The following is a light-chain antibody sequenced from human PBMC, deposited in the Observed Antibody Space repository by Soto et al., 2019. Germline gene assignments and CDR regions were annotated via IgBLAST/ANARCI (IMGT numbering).Light chain of an antibody. CDR1: QNLRNW. V-gene: IGKV1-5*01. CDR2: DAS. Sequence: DIQLTQSPSTQSAYVRDSVSITFRASQNLRNWLAWYQQKPGKAPNPLIYDASSLKSGVPARFSGSGSGTEFTLTISSLQPDDFATYYGQQYNPLSTFGQGARLDI. J-gene: IGKJ5*01. CDR3: QQYNPLST.